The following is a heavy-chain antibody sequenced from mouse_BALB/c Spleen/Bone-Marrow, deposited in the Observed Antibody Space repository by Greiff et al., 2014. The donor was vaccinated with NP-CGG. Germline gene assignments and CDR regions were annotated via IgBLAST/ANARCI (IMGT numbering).Heavy chain of an antibody. Sequence: VELVESGGDLVKPGGSLKLSCAASGFTFSSYGMSWVRQTPDKRLEWVATISSGGSYTYYPDSVKGRFTISRDNAKNTLYLQMSSLKSEDTAMYYCARQTYYDYDGYFDYWGRGTTLTVSS. V-gene: IGHV5-6*01. CDR2: ISSGGSYT. CDR3: ARQTYYDYDGYFDY. CDR1: GFTFSSYG. J-gene: IGHJ2*01. D-gene: IGHD2-4*01.